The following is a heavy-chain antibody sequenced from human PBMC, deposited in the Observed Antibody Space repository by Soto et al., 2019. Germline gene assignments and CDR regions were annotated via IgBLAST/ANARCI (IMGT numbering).Heavy chain of an antibody. D-gene: IGHD3-3*01. V-gene: IGHV3-23*01. CDR3: AKVGIFGVVKIPNYYMDV. Sequence: GGSLRLSCAASGFTFSSYAMSWVRQAPGKGLEWVSAISGSGGSTYYADSVKGRFTISRDNSKNTLYLQMNSLRAEDTAVYYCAKVGIFGVVKIPNYYMDVWGKGTTVTVSS. J-gene: IGHJ6*03. CDR1: GFTFSSYA. CDR2: ISGSGGST.